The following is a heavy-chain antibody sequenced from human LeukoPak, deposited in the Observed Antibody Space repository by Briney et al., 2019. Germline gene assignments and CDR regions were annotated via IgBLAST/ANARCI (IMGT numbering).Heavy chain of an antibody. CDR2: VSGTTGNT. J-gene: IGHJ4*02. V-gene: IGHV3-23*01. D-gene: IGHD1-26*01. CDR1: GFAFSSYA. Sequence: GGSLRLSCAASGFAFSSYAMFWVRQAPGQGLAWVSAVSGTTGNTYYADSVKGRFTISRDNSKNTVYLQMDSLRVDDTAVYYCATPAYRDRGGFEYWGQGTLVTVSS. CDR3: ATPAYRDRGGFEY.